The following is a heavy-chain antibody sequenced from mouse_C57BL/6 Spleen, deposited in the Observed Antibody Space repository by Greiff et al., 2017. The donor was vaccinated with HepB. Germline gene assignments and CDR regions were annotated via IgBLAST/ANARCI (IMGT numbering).Heavy chain of an antibody. J-gene: IGHJ4*01. D-gene: IGHD5-5*01. CDR3: ARGGIYLYAMDY. CDR2: INPYNGGT. V-gene: IGHV1-19*01. CDR1: GYTFTDYY. Sequence: VQLQQSGPVLVKPGASVKMSCKASGYTFTDYYMNWVKQSHGKSLEWIGVINPYNGGTSYNQKFKGKATLTVDKSSSTAYMELNSLTSEDPAVYYCARGGIYLYAMDYWGQGTSVTVSS.